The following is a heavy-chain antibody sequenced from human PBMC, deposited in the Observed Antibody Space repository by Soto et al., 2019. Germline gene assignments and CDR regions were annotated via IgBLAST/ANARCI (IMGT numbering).Heavy chain of an antibody. D-gene: IGHD3-16*01. CDR3: VRHGGTFDP. J-gene: IGHJ5*02. CDR2: VSTIGST. V-gene: IGHV4-59*08. Sequence: WTWLRQPPGKGLEWIGYVSTIGSTDFNPSLKSRVTISVDTSKNQVSLKLRSVTAADTAVYFCVRHGGTFDPWGQGTLVTVSS.